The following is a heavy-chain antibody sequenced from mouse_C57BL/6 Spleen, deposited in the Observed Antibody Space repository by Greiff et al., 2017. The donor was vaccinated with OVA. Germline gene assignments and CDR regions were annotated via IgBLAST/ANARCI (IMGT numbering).Heavy chain of an antibody. CDR1: GYTFTSYW. Sequence: VQLQQPGAELVMPGASVKLSCKASGYTFTSYWMNWVKQSPGQGLEWIGEIDPSDSYTNYNQKFKGKSTLTVDKSSSTAYMQLSSLTSEDSAVYYCARAGDGDYWGQGTTLTVSS. CDR2: IDPSDSYT. V-gene: IGHV1-69*01. CDR3: ARAGDGDY. J-gene: IGHJ2*01. D-gene: IGHD3-3*01.